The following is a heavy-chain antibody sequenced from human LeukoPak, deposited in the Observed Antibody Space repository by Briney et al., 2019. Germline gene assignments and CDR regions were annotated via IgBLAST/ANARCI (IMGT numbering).Heavy chain of an antibody. CDR1: GFTFSSYE. J-gene: IGHJ6*02. D-gene: IGHD3-9*01. CDR3: ARDRLYYDILTGYYYSDHGMDV. CDR2: ISSSGSTI. Sequence: GGSLRLCCAASGFTFSSYEMNWVRQAPGKGLEWVSYISSSGSTIYYADSVKGRFTISRDNAKNSLYLQMNSLRAEDTAVYYCARDRLYYDILTGYYYSDHGMDVWGQGTTVTVSS. V-gene: IGHV3-48*03.